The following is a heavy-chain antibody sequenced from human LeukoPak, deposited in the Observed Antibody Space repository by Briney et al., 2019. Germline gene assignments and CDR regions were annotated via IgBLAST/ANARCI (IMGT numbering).Heavy chain of an antibody. Sequence: ASVKVSCKASGYTFTSYGISWVRQAPGQGREWMGWISAYNGNTNYAQKLQGRVTMTTDTSTSTAYMERRSLRSDDTAVYYCARSVRADYGGNSGFDYWGQGTLVTVSS. D-gene: IGHD4-23*01. CDR3: ARSVRADYGGNSGFDY. CDR1: GYTFTSYG. J-gene: IGHJ4*02. V-gene: IGHV1-18*01. CDR2: ISAYNGNT.